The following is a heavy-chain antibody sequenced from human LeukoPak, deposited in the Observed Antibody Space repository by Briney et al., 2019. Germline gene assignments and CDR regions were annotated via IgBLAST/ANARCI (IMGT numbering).Heavy chain of an antibody. CDR1: GFTFSSYA. J-gene: IGHJ6*02. CDR3: ARGSGVVVPAASDYYGMDV. Sequence: GGSLRLSCAASGFTFSSYAMSWVRQAPGKGLEWVSAISGSGGSTYYADSVKGRFTISRDNSKNTLYLQMNSLRAEDTAVYYCARGSGVVVPAASDYYGMDVWGQGTTVTVSS. CDR2: ISGSGGST. V-gene: IGHV3-23*01. D-gene: IGHD2-2*01.